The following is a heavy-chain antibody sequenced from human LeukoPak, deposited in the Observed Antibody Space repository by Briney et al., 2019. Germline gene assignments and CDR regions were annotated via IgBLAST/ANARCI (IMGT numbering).Heavy chain of an antibody. CDR2: IYYSGST. D-gene: IGHD2-2*02. CDR1: GGSISSYY. Sequence: SETLSLTCTVSGGSISSYYWSWIRQPPGKGLEWIGYIYYSGSTNYNPSLKSRVTISVDTSKSQFSLKLSSVTAADTAVYYCARNYGGYCSSTSCYTGAFDIWGQGTMVTVSS. J-gene: IGHJ3*02. CDR3: ARNYGGYCSSTSCYTGAFDI. V-gene: IGHV4-59*01.